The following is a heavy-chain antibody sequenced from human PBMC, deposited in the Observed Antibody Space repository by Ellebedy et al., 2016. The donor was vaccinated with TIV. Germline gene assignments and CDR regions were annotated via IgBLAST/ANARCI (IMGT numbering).Heavy chain of an antibody. Sequence: MPSETLSLTCTVSGGFINSYYWNWIRQPPGKGLEWIGYIYYTGSTNYNPSLKSRVTISVDTSKNQFSLKLSSVTAADTAVYYCAAGDGYNLHDYWGQGTLVTVSS. CDR3: AAGDGYNLHDY. D-gene: IGHD5-24*01. CDR2: IYYTGST. J-gene: IGHJ4*02. V-gene: IGHV4-59*01. CDR1: GGFINSYY.